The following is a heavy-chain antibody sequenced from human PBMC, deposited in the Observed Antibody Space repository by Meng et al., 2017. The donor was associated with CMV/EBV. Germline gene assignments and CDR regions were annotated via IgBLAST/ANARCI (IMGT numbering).Heavy chain of an antibody. CDR3: TRDAHLTTVTPNWFDP. CDR1: GDTFTDYY. Sequence: RLWQYGAERRKPGASVKVSCKASGDTFTDYYMHWVRQAPGQGLEWMGCINPNSGDTNYAQKFQGRVTMTRDTSISTAYMELSRLRSDDTAVYYCTRDAHLTTVTPNWFDPWGQGTLVTVSS. J-gene: IGHJ5*02. CDR2: INPNSGDT. V-gene: IGHV1-2*02. D-gene: IGHD4-17*01.